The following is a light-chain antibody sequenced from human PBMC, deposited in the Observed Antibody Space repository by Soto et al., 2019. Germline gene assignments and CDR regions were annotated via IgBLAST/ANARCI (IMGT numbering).Light chain of an antibody. Sequence: QSVLTQPPSASGSPGQSVTISCTGTKXDIGVYDFVSWYQHLPGKAPRLIIYEVFHRPSGVPDRFSGSKSGNTASLTVSGLQAADEADYFCKSYYGSNTYVFGSRTKVTLL. J-gene: IGLJ1*01. V-gene: IGLV2-8*01. CDR2: EVF. CDR3: KSYYGSNTYV. CDR1: KXDIGVYDF.